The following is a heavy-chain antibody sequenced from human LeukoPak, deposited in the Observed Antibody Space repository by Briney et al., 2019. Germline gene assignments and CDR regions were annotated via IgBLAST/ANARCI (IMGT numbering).Heavy chain of an antibody. CDR2: IIPIFGTA. D-gene: IGHD3-22*01. CDR1: VGTFSSYA. Sequence: SVKISCKTSVGTFSSYAISWVRHAPGQGLEWMGGIIPIFGTAHYTQKFPGGDTLSTGESTSTAYMELSSLRSEGTAVYYCARDSGGPYYYDSSGYYPQPRRYYFDYWGQGTLVTVSS. V-gene: IGHV1-69*05. CDR3: ARDSGGPYYYDSSGYYPQPRRYYFDY. J-gene: IGHJ4*02.